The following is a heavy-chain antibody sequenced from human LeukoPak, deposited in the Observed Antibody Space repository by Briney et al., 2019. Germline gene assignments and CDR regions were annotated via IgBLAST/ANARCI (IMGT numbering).Heavy chain of an antibody. J-gene: IGHJ6*02. CDR2: IYYSGST. V-gene: IGHV4-39*07. D-gene: IGHD4-11*01. Sequence: SETLSLTCTDSGGSISSSSYYWGWIRQPPGKGLEWIGSIYYSGSTYYNPSLKSRVTISVDTSKNQFSLKLSSVTAADTAVYYCARDWQDPLTSNGMDVWGQGTTVTVSS. CDR1: GGSISSSSYY. CDR3: ARDWQDPLTSNGMDV.